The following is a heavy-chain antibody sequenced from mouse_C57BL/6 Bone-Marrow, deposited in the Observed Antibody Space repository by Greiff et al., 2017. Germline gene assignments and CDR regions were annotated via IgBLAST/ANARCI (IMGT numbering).Heavy chain of an antibody. J-gene: IGHJ3*01. Sequence: VKLVESGPELVKPGASVKISCKASGYTFPDYYINWVKQRPGKGLEWIGWIFSGSGSTYYNEKLKGKATLTVDKSSSTAYMLLSSLTSEDSSVYFGALLLRAYWGQGTLVTVSA. CDR2: IFSGSGST. D-gene: IGHD1-1*01. V-gene: IGHV1-75*01. CDR1: GYTFPDYY. CDR3: ALLLRAY.